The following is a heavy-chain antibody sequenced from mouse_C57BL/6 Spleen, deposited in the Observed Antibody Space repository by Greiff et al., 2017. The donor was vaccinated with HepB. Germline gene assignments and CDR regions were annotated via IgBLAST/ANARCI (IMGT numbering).Heavy chain of an antibody. CDR2: INPSNGGT. CDR1: GYTFTSYW. Sequence: QVQLQQPGTELVKPGASVKLSCKASGYTFTSYWMHWVKQRPGQGLEWIGNINPSNGGTNYNKKFKSKATLTVDKSSSTAYMQLSSLTSEASAVYDCARSGDLWFENWFAYWGQGTLVTVSA. D-gene: IGHD2-2*01. CDR3: ARSGDLWFENWFAY. J-gene: IGHJ3*01. V-gene: IGHV1-53*01.